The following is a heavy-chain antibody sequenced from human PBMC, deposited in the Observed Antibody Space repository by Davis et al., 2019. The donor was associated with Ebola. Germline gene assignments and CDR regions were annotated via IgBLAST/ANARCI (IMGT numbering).Heavy chain of an antibody. V-gene: IGHV1-18*01. CDR3: AKEASSSGSYYQLPYYYYYYYYMDV. Sequence: ASVKVSCKASGYTFTSYGISWVRQAPGQGLEWMGWNSAYNGNTNYAQKLQGRVTMTTDTSTSTAYMELRSLRSDDTAVYYCAKEASSSGSYYQLPYYYYYYYYMDVWGKGTTVTVSS. J-gene: IGHJ6*03. CDR2: NSAYNGNT. CDR1: GYTFTSYG. D-gene: IGHD1-26*01.